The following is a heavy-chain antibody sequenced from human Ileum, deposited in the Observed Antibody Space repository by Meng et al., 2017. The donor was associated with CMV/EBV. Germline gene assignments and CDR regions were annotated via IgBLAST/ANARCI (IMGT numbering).Heavy chain of an antibody. Sequence: SETLSLTCTVSGGSFGSFYGNWFRQPPGKGLEWIAYIYHTGATVSNPSLRSRLTISIDTSRNQFFLHLNSVTAADTAVYFCATSGFGFCSTTSCLGHWGQGTRVTVSS. J-gene: IGHJ1*01. V-gene: IGHV4-59*01. CDR1: GGSFGSFY. D-gene: IGHD2-2*01. CDR3: ATSGFGFCSTTSCLGH. CDR2: IYHTGAT.